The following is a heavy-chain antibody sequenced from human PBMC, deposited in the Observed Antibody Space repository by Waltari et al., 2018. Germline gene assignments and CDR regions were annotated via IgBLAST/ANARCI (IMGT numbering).Heavy chain of an antibody. Sequence: QVQLVESGGGVVQPGGSLRLSCAASGFTFSSYGMHWVRQAPGKGLEWVAFIRYDGSNKYYADSVKGRFTISRDNSKNTLYLQMNSRRAEDTAVYYCAKDRGEEENDFWSGTFDYWGQGTLVTVSS. CDR3: AKDRGEEENDFWSGTFDY. D-gene: IGHD3-3*01. V-gene: IGHV3-30*02. CDR2: IRYDGSNK. CDR1: GFTFSSYG. J-gene: IGHJ4*02.